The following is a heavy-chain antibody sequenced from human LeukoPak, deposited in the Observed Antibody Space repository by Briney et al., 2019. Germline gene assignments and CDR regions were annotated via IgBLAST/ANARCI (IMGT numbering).Heavy chain of an antibody. D-gene: IGHD6-19*01. J-gene: IGHJ4*02. CDR3: ARWIAVAGGFDY. V-gene: IGHV4-59*12. Sequence: PSETLSLTCTVSGGSISSYYLSWIRQPPGKGLEWIGYIYYSGSTRYNPSLKSRVTMSVDTSRDQFSLKLSSVTAADTAVYYCARWIAVAGGFDYWGQGTLVTVSS. CDR1: GGSISSYY. CDR2: IYYSGST.